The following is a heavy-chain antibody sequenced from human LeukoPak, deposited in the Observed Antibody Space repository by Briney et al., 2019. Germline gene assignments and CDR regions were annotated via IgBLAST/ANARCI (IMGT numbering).Heavy chain of an antibody. D-gene: IGHD2-2*01. J-gene: IGHJ4*02. CDR2: ISSNGGST. CDR1: GFTFSSYA. CDR3: VKDAFLGYCSSTSCGPFDY. V-gene: IGHV3-64D*06. Sequence: GGSLRLSGSASGFTFSSYAMHWVRQAPGKGLEYVSAISSNGGSTYYADSVKGRFTISRDNSKSTLYLQMSSLRAEDTAVYYCVKDAFLGYCSSTSCGPFDYWGQGTLVTVSS.